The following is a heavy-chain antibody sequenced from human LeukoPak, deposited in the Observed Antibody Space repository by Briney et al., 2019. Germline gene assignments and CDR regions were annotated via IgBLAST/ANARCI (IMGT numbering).Heavy chain of an antibody. D-gene: IGHD2-2*01. CDR2: ISSSSSYI. V-gene: IGHV3-21*01. Sequence: GGSLRLSCAASGFTFSSYSMNWVRQAPGKGLEWVSSISSSSSYIYYADSVKGRFTISRDNAKNSLYLQMNSLRAEDTAVYYCARSFIQLPLNWFDPWGQGTLVTVSS. CDR1: GFTFSSYS. J-gene: IGHJ5*02. CDR3: ARSFIQLPLNWFDP.